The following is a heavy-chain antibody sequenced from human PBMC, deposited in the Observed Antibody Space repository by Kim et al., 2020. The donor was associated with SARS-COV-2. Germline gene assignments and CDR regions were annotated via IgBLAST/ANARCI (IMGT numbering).Heavy chain of an antibody. D-gene: IGHD4-17*01. CDR3: ARVFDYGETLGLDY. Sequence: SETLSLTCTVSGGSISSGDYYWSWIRQPPGKGLEWIGYIYYSGSTYYNPSLKSRVTISVDTSKNQFSLKLSSVTAADTAVYYCARVFDYGETLGLDYWGQGTLVTVSS. J-gene: IGHJ4*02. CDR2: IYYSGST. V-gene: IGHV4-30-4*01. CDR1: GGSISSGDYY.